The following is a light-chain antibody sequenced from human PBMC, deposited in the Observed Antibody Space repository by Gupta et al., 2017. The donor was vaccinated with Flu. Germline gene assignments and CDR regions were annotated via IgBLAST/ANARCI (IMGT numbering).Light chain of an antibody. CDR3: QQYNSYPRT. CDR2: AAS. Sequence: DIQMTQPSSSLPSSSGDRVTITCRASQGISNYLAWFQQKPGKAPKSLIYAASSLQSGVPSKFCSSGSWTDVTLPSSSLQPEDFATYYCQQYNSYPRTFGQGTQLEIK. CDR1: QGISNY. V-gene: IGKV1-16*02. J-gene: IGKJ2*01.